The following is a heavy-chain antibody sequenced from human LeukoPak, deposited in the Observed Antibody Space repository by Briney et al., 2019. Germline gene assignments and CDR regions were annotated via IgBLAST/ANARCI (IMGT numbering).Heavy chain of an antibody. V-gene: IGHV3-23*01. Sequence: GGSLRLSCAASGFTFSNYNMNWVRQAPGKGLEWLSTFSGNDGYTYYADSVKGRFTISRDNSKNTVYLQMNSLRAEDTANYYCAKRSTGYYFDSWGQGTLVTVSS. CDR2: FSGNDGYT. J-gene: IGHJ4*02. CDR1: GFTFSNYN. D-gene: IGHD2-2*01. CDR3: AKRSTGYYFDS.